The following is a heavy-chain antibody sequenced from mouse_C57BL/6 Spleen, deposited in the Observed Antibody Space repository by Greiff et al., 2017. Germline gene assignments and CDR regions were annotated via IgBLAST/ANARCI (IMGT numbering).Heavy chain of an antibody. CDR2: IRSKSNNYAT. CDR3: VRSNYHYYAMDY. Sequence: EVQLVESGGGLVQPKGSLKLSCAASGFSFNTYAMNWVRQAPGKGLEWVARIRSKSNNYATYYADSVKDRFTISRDDSESMLYLQMNNLKTEDTAMYYCVRSNYHYYAMDYWGQGTSVTVSS. V-gene: IGHV10-1*01. J-gene: IGHJ4*01. D-gene: IGHD2-5*01. CDR1: GFSFNTYA.